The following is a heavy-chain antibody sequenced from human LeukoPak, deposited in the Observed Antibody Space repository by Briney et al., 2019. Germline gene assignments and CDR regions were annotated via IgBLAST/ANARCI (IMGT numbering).Heavy chain of an antibody. J-gene: IGHJ4*02. V-gene: IGHV4-59*01. CDR1: GGSISSYY. CDR2: IYYSGST. D-gene: IGHD1-26*01. Sequence: SETLSLTCTVSGGSISSYYWSWIRQPPGKGLEWIGNIYYSGSTNYNPSLKSRVTISVDTSKNQFSLKLNSVTAADTAVYYCAREVGGSYFDYWGQGTLVTVSS. CDR3: AREVGGSYFDY.